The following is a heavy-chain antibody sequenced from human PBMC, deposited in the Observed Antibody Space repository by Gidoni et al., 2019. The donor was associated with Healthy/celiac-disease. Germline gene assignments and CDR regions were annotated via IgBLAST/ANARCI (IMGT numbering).Heavy chain of an antibody. CDR1: GASISSGGYS. J-gene: IGHJ4*02. D-gene: IGHD2-15*01. CDR2: IYQSGST. CDR3: ARESGGGGYYFDY. Sequence: QLQLQDSGSGLVKPSQTLSLTCAVPGASISSGGYSWSWIRQPPGKGLEWIGYIYQSGSTYYNPSLKSRVTISVDRSKNQFSLKLSSVTAADTAVYYCARESGGGGYYFDYWGQGTLVTVSS. V-gene: IGHV4-30-2*01.